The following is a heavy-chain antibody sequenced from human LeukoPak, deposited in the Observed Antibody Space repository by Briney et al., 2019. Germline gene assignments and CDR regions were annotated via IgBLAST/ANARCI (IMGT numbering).Heavy chain of an antibody. Sequence: SETLSLTCAVFGGSFSGYYWSWIRQPPGKGLEWRGEINHSGSTNYNPSLKSRVTISVDTSKNKFSLRLSSVTAADTAVFYCARGRGYCTHGVCRVFDYWGQGILVTVSS. J-gene: IGHJ4*02. CDR3: ARGRGYCTHGVCRVFDY. D-gene: IGHD2-8*01. CDR1: GGSFSGYY. V-gene: IGHV4-34*01. CDR2: INHSGST.